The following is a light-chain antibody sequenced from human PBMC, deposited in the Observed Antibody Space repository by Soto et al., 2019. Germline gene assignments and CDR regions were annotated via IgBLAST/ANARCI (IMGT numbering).Light chain of an antibody. CDR2: DVS. CDR3: CSYAGSYTWV. V-gene: IGLV2-11*01. CDR1: SSDVGGYNY. Sequence: QSALTQPRSVSGSPGQSVTISCTGTSSDVGGYNYVSWYQQQPGKAPKLMIYDVSKRPSGVPDRFSGSKSGNTASLTISGLQAEDEADYYCCSYAGSYTWVFGGGTKLTGL. J-gene: IGLJ2*01.